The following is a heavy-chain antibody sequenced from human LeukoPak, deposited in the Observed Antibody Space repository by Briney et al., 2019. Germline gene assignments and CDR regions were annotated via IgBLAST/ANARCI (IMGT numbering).Heavy chain of an antibody. CDR1: GFTFSSYW. J-gene: IGHJ6*02. D-gene: IGHD6-13*01. CDR3: ARAEPYSSSWYWRYYYYGMDV. Sequence: PGGSLRLSCAASGFTFSSYWMSWVRQAPGKGLEWVANIKQDGSEKYYVDSVKGRFTISRDNAKSSLYLQMSSLRAEDTAVYYCARAEPYSSSWYWRYYYYGMDVWGQGTTVTVSS. V-gene: IGHV3-7*01. CDR2: IKQDGSEK.